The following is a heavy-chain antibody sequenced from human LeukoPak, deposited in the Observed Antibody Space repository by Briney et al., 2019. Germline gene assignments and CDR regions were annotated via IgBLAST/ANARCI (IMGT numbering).Heavy chain of an antibody. D-gene: IGHD1-20*01. V-gene: IGHV3-30*18. CDR3: AKAGNAYNLNPFDR. J-gene: IGHJ4*02. Sequence: PGASLRLSCAGAGFTFSNYGMHWVRQAPGKGLEWVALLSYDGRNKYYAASVKGRITISRDNSKNTLYLQMNSLRAEDTAVYYCAKAGNAYNLNPFDRWGQGILVTLSA. CDR2: LSYDGRNK. CDR1: GFTFSNYG.